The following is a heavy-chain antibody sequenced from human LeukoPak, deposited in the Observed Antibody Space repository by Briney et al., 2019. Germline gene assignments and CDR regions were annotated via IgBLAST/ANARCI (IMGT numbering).Heavy chain of an antibody. CDR2: IKPDGGDK. CDR3: ARERGWELPSSFDS. V-gene: IGHV3-7*01. CDR1: GFTFSSYA. J-gene: IGHJ4*02. D-gene: IGHD1-26*01. Sequence: GGSLRLSCAASGFTFSSYAMSWVRQAPGKGLEWVANIKPDGGDKYYVGSVKGRFTISRDNDKNSMCLQMNSLRAEDTAVYYCARERGWELPSSFDSWGQGTLVTVSS.